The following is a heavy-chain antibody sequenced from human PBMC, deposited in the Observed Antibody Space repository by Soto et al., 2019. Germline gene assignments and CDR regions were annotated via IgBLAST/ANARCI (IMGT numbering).Heavy chain of an antibody. D-gene: IGHD2-2*01. CDR2: INPNSGGT. CDR1: GYTFTGYY. V-gene: IGHV1-2*04. CDR3: ARVLSYCSSTSCYADYDAFDI. Sequence: ASVKVSCKASGYTFTGYYMHWVRQAPGQGLEWMGWINPNSGGTNYAQKFQGWVTMTRDTSISTAYMELSRLRSDDTAVYYCARVLSYCSSTSCYADYDAFDIWGQGTMVTVSS. J-gene: IGHJ3*02.